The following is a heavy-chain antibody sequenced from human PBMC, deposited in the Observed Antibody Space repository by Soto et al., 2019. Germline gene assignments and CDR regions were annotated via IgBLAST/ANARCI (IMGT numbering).Heavy chain of an antibody. J-gene: IGHJ5*02. V-gene: IGHV5-10-1*01. CDR2: IDPSDSYT. Sequence: GESLKISCKGSGYSFTSYWISWVRQMPGKGLEWMGRIDPSDSYTNYSPSFQGHVTISADKSISTAYLQWSSLKASDTAMYYCARQNVDTAMVTSWFDPWGPGTLLTVSS. CDR1: GYSFTSYW. D-gene: IGHD5-18*01. CDR3: ARQNVDTAMVTSWFDP.